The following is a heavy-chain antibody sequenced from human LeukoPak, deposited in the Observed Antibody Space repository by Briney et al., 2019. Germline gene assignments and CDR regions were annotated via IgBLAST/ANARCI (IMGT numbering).Heavy chain of an antibody. CDR3: ARYDYGGNYDY. Sequence: GRSLRLSCAASGFTFSTYWMSWVRQAPGKGLEWVANIKQDGSEKYYADSVKGRFTISRDNAKNSLYLQMNGLRAEDTAVYYCARYDYGGNYDYWGQGTLVTVSS. V-gene: IGHV3-7*04. CDR2: IKQDGSEK. CDR1: GFTFSTYW. D-gene: IGHD4-23*01. J-gene: IGHJ4*02.